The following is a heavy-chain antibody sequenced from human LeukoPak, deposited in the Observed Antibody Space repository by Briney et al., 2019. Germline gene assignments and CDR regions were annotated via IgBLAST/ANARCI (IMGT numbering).Heavy chain of an antibody. CDR2: IYYSGST. V-gene: IGHV4-59*01. J-gene: IGHJ4*02. CDR1: GGSISSYY. D-gene: IGHD3-10*01. Sequence: PSETLSLTCTVSGGSISSYYWSWIRQPPGKGLEWIGYIYYSGSTNYNPSLKSRVTISVDTSKNQFSLKLSSVTAADTAVYYCARVRGYYCGSGSYYNNLYFDYWGQGTLVTVSS. CDR3: ARVRGYYCGSGSYYNNLYFDY.